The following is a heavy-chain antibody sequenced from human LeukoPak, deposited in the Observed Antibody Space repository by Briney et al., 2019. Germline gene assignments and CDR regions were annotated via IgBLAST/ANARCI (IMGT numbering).Heavy chain of an antibody. J-gene: IGHJ4*02. V-gene: IGHV1-46*01. CDR2: INPGGGSS. CDR3: ARALPPSGSGTYLFDY. Sequence: GASVKVSCKASGYIFTNYYIHWVRQAPGQGLEWMGIINPGGGSSSCAQNFQGRLTMTRDTSTSTVNMELSSLKSEDTAIYYCARALPPSGSGTYLFDYWGQGALVTVSS. CDR1: GYIFTNYY. D-gene: IGHD3-10*01.